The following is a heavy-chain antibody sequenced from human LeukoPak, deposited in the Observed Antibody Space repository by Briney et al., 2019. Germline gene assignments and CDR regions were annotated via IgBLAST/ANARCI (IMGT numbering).Heavy chain of an antibody. D-gene: IGHD3-22*01. CDR1: GFTFSSYS. V-gene: IGHV3-48*01. CDR2: ISSSSSTI. CDR3: ARDLAPYYYDSSGAREGADY. Sequence: GGSLRLSCAASGFTFSSYSMNWLRQAPGKGLEWVSYISSSSSTIYYADSVKGRFTISRDNAKNSLYLQMNSLRAEDTAVYYCARDLAPYYYDSSGAREGADYWGQGTLVTVSS. J-gene: IGHJ4*02.